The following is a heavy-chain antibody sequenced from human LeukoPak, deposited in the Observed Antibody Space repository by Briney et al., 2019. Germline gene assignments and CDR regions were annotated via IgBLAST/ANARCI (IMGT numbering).Heavy chain of an antibody. D-gene: IGHD1-26*01. V-gene: IGHV1-18*01. CDR3: ARDLSRYSGSYYRGVSVH. Sequence: ASVRVSCKASGYTFATYGINWVRQAPGQGLEWMGWISTYNGNTNYAQKFQGRVTMTTDTSTSTAYMELRSLRSDDTAVYYCARDLSRYSGSYYRGVSVHWGQGTLVTVSS. J-gene: IGHJ4*02. CDR1: GYTFATYG. CDR2: ISTYNGNT.